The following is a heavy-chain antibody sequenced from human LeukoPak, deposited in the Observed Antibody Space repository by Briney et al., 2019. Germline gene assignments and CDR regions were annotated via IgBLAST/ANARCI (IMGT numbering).Heavy chain of an antibody. J-gene: IGHJ1*01. CDR3: AKDRLEGFEYYDFWSGYYTSSDTVFQH. V-gene: IGHV3-30*02. Sequence: GGSLRLSCAASGFTFSSYGMHWVRQAPGKGLEWVAFIRYDGSNKYYADSVKGRFTISRDNSKNTLYLQMNSLRAEDTAVYYCAKDRLEGFEYYDFWSGYYTSSDTVFQHWGQGTLVTVSS. CDR1: GFTFSSYG. CDR2: IRYDGSNK. D-gene: IGHD3-3*01.